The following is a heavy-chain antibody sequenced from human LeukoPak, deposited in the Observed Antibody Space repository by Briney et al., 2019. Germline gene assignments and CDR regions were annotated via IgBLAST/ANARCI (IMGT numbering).Heavy chain of an antibody. V-gene: IGHV3-11*06. CDR3: ARDNMVGATPRFYY. Sequence: GGSLRLSCAASGFTFSDYYMSWIRQAPGKGLEWVSSISSSSSYIYYADSVKGRFTISRDNAKNSLYLQMNSLRAEDTAVYYCARDNMVGATPRFYYWGQGTLVTVSS. J-gene: IGHJ4*02. CDR2: ISSSSSYI. CDR1: GFTFSDYY. D-gene: IGHD1-26*01.